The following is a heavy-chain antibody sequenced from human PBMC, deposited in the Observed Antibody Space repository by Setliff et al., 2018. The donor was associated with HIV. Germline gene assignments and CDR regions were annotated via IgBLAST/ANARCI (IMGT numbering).Heavy chain of an antibody. CDR1: GYIFSHYG. D-gene: IGHD6-19*01. J-gene: IGHJ4*02. CDR2: ISGYTGIT. Sequence: ASVKVSCKISGYIFSHYGVTWVRQAPGQGLEYMGYISGYTGITHYAQSFQGRVTMTTDPSKYTAYMELSSLRSEDTAVYFCARGPLLAGAGPYYFDYWGQGTLVTVSS. CDR3: ARGPLLAGAGPYYFDY. V-gene: IGHV1-18*01.